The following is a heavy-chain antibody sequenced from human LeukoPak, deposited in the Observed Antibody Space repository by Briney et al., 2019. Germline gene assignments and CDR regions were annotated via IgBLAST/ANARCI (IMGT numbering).Heavy chain of an antibody. V-gene: IGHV3-7*01. CDR2: IKQDGSVK. CDR3: ARDEPDY. J-gene: IGHJ4*02. Sequence: PGGSLRLSCAASGFTFTDYWMTWVRQAPGKGLEWVANIKQDGSVKYYVDSVKGRFTISRDNAQNSLYLQMNSLRAEDTVVYYYARDEPDYWGQGTLVTVSS. CDR1: GFTFTDYW.